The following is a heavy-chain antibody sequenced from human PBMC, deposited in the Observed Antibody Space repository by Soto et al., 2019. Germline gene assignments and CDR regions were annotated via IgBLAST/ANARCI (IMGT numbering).Heavy chain of an antibody. Sequence: QVQLVQSGAEVKKPGASVKVSCKASGYTFTSYYMHWVRLAPGQGLEWMGIINPDGGGTSYAQQFQGRVIMTRDTSTSTVYMEMSRLRSADTAVYYCAVGGNYLSMDVWGQGTTVTVSS. CDR1: GYTFTSYY. CDR3: AVGGNYLSMDV. D-gene: IGHD4-4*01. CDR2: INPDGGGT. J-gene: IGHJ6*02. V-gene: IGHV1-46*01.